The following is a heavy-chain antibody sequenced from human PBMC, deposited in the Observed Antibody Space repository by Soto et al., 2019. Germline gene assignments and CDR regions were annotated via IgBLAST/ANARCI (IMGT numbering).Heavy chain of an antibody. V-gene: IGHV4-30-4*01. CDR1: GGSISSGDYY. D-gene: IGHD6-13*01. CDR3: ARAWAAADPYYFDY. CDR2: IYYSGST. Sequence: SETLSLTCTVSGGSISSGDYYWSWIRQPPGKGLEWIGYIYYSGSTYYNPSLKSRVTISVDTSKNQFSLKLSSVTAADTAVYYCARAWAAADPYYFDYWGQGTLVTVSS. J-gene: IGHJ4*02.